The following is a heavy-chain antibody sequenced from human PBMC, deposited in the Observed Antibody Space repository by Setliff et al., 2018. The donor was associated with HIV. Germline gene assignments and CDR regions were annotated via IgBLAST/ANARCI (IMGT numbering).Heavy chain of an antibody. CDR3: ARQLSNSLDY. D-gene: IGHD7-27*01. J-gene: IGHJ4*02. V-gene: IGHV1-8*01. CDR1: GYTFISND. CDR2: MSPNSGDT. Sequence: ASVKVSCKTSGYTFISNDINWARQTTGQGLEWMGWMSPNSGDTGYAQNFQGRVTMTRDTSMNTAYMELSGPRSDDTAVYYCARQLSNSLDYWGQGTLVTVSS.